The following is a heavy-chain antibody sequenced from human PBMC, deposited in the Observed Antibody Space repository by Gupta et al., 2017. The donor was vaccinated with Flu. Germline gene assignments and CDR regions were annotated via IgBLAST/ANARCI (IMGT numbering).Heavy chain of an antibody. D-gene: IGHD6-6*01. V-gene: IGHV3-33*01. CDR3: AGEYSNSMYGMDV. CDR2: IWYDGRKK. J-gene: IGHJ6*02. CDR1: GFSFRSYA. Sequence: QAQLVESGGGVVQPGRSLRLSCAASGFSFRSYAMHWVRQAPGKGLEWVAVIWYDGRKKYYIDSVKGRFTIARDNSNDTLYLQMNSLRVEDTAVYFCAGEYSNSMYGMDVWGRGTTVTVFS.